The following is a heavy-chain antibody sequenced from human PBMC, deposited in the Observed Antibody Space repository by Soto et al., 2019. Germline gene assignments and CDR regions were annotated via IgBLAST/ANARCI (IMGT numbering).Heavy chain of an antibody. CDR1: GYTFTSYG. CDR2: ISAYNGNT. CDR3: ARDGKLWFNRYYFDY. V-gene: IGHV1-18*01. J-gene: IGHJ4*02. Sequence: ASVKFSCKASGYTFTSYGISWVRQAPGQGLEWMGWISAYNGNTNYAQKLQGRVTMTTDTSTSTAYMELRSLRSDDTAVYYCARDGKLWFNRYYFDYWGQGTLVTVSS. D-gene: IGHD3-10*01.